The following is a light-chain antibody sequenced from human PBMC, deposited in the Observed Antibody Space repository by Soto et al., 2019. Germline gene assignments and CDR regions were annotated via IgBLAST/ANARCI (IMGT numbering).Light chain of an antibody. CDR3: QQYGSSPWT. J-gene: IGKJ1*01. V-gene: IGKV3-20*01. Sequence: EVVLTQSPGTLSLSPGERATLSCRASLTISDNYLAWYQQKAGQAPRLLIYGASSRATGIPDRFSGSGSGTDFTLTISRLEPEDFAVYYCQQYGSSPWTFGQGTKVDIK. CDR1: LTISDNY. CDR2: GAS.